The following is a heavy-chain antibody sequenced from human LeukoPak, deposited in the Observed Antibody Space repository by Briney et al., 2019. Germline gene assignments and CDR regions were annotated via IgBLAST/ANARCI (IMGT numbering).Heavy chain of an antibody. Sequence: ASVKVSCKASGGTFSSYAINWVRQATGQGLEWMGWMNPNSGNTGYAQKFQGRVTMTRNTSISTAYMELSSLRSEDTAVYYCARVRRMVRDYYYYGMDVWGQGTTVTVSS. CDR2: MNPNSGNT. CDR1: GGTFSSYA. D-gene: IGHD3-10*01. V-gene: IGHV1-8*02. J-gene: IGHJ6*02. CDR3: ARVRRMVRDYYYYGMDV.